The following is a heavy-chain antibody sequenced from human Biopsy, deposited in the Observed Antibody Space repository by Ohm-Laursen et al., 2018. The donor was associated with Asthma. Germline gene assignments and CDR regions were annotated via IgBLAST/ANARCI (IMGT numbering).Heavy chain of an antibody. Sequence: TLSLTCTVSYGSITSGGYYWTWIRQHPGKGLEWIGFIYYSGSTYYNPSLKSRVSISIDTSKNQFSLKLSSVTAADTAVYFCARDLGIVGATPDGFNIWGQGTLVTVSS. CDR3: ARDLGIVGATPDGFNI. CDR1: YGSITSGGYY. J-gene: IGHJ3*02. D-gene: IGHD1-26*01. V-gene: IGHV4-31*03. CDR2: IYYSGST.